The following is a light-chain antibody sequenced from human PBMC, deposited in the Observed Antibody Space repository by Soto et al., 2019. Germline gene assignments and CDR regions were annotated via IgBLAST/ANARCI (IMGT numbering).Light chain of an antibody. J-gene: IGKJ4*01. CDR2: KAS. CDR1: QTISHW. CDR3: QQYNSWPLT. V-gene: IGKV1-5*03. Sequence: DIQMTQSPSTLSASVGERVAITCRASQTISHWLAWYQQKPGKAPKLLIYKASTLESEVPSRFSGSGSGTEFTRTISCLQPDDFGTYYCQQYNSWPLTFGGGTKVEIK.